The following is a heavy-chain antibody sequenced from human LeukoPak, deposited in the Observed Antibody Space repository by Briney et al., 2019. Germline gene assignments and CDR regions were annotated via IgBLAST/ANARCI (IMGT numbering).Heavy chain of an antibody. J-gene: IGHJ5*02. CDR1: GGSISSYY. V-gene: IGHV4-59*01. D-gene: IGHD3-3*01. CDR3: ARHLLYDFWSGPIHPFDP. CDR2: IYYSGST. Sequence: PSETLSLTCTVSGGSISSYYWSWIRQPPGKGLEWIGYIYYSGSTNYNPSLKSRVTISVDTSKNQFSLKLSSETAADTAVYYCARHLLYDFWSGPIHPFDPWGQGTLVTVSS.